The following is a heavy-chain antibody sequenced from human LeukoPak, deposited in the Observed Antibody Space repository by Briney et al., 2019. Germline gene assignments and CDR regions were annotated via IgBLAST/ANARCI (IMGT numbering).Heavy chain of an antibody. CDR3: ARDSSGYAFDY. CDR1: GGSISSGDYY. D-gene: IGHD3-22*01. V-gene: IGHV4-30-4*01. CDR2: IYYSGST. Sequence: SQTLSLTCTVSGGSISSGDYYWSWIRQPPGKGLEWIGYIYYSGSTYYNPPLKSRVTISVDTSKNQFSLKLSSVTAADTAVYYCARDSSGYAFDYWGQGTLVTVSS. J-gene: IGHJ4*02.